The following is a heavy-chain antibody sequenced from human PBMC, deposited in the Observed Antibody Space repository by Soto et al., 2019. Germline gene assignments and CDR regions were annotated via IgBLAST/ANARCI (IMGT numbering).Heavy chain of an antibody. CDR3: AAPYSNYYYGMDV. J-gene: IGHJ6*02. V-gene: IGHV1-69*13. CDR1: GGTFSSYA. D-gene: IGHD4-4*01. Sequence: SVKVSCKASGGTFSSYAISWVRQAPGQGLEWMGGIIPIFGTANYAQKFQGRVTITADESTSTAYMELSSLRSEDTAVYYCAAPYSNYYYGMDVWGQGTTVTVSS. CDR2: IIPIFGTA.